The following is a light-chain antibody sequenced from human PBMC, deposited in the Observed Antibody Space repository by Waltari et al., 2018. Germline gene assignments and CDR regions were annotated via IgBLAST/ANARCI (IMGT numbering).Light chain of an antibody. CDR2: SND. Sequence: QSVLTQAPSVSGTPGQRVTISCSGTNYNIGSGPVNWYQQVPGMSPKLLIYSNDQRPSGVPDRFSGYKYGTAASLASSGLQSEDEADYYCATWDGRVNGVLFGGGTKVTVL. CDR3: ATWDGRVNGVL. CDR1: NYNIGSGP. V-gene: IGLV1-44*01. J-gene: IGLJ2*01.